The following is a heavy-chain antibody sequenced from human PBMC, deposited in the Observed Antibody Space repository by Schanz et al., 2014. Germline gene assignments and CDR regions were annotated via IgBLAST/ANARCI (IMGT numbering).Heavy chain of an antibody. D-gene: IGHD6-19*01. CDR3: ARGMTGVIVVAARGYFQH. Sequence: VQLVESGGGLIQPGGSLRLSCAVSGFTVNTNYMSWVRQAPGKGLEWVAVISFDGSKKYYADSVKGRFAISRDNSKNTVYLQMNSLRPEDTAVYYCARGMTGVIVVAARGYFQHWGQGTLVTVSS. CDR1: GFTVNTNY. V-gene: IGHV3-30*09. J-gene: IGHJ1*01. CDR2: ISFDGSKK.